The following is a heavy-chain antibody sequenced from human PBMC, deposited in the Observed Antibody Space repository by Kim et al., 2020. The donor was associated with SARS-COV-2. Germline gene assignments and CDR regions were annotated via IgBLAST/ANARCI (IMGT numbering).Heavy chain of an antibody. CDR3: ARSSSLRYFDWLISAFDF. V-gene: IGHV4-59*08. D-gene: IGHD3-9*01. CDR2: IYYSGST. CDR1: GGSFSSYY. Sequence: SETLSLTCTVSGGSFSSYYWSWIRQPPGKGLEWIGYIYYSGSTNYKPSLKSRVTISVDTSKNQFSLKLTSVTAADTAVYYCARSSSLRYFDWLISAFDFWGQGTLVTVSS. J-gene: IGHJ4*02.